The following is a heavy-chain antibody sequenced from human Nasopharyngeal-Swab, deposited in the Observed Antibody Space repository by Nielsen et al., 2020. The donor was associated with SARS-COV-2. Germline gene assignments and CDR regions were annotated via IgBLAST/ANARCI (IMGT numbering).Heavy chain of an antibody. V-gene: IGHV3-33*06. Sequence: GESLKISCAASGFTFSSYGMHWVRQAPGKGLEWVAVIWYDGSNKYYVDSVKGRFTISRDNSKNTLYLQMNSLRAEDTAVYYCAKVRDSNYYYGMDVWGQGTTVTVSS. CDR2: IWYDGSNK. J-gene: IGHJ6*02. CDR1: GFTFSSYG. CDR3: AKVRDSNYYYGMDV.